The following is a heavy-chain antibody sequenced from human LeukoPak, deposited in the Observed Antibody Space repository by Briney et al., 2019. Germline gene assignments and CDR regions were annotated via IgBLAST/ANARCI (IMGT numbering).Heavy chain of an antibody. V-gene: IGHV3-53*01. J-gene: IGHJ4*02. D-gene: IGHD5-24*01. CDR3: AREEMAVSGYFDY. CDR2: ISSGGGI. CDR1: GFTFNTHA. Sequence: GGSLRLSCAASGFTFNTHAMSWVRQAPGKGLEWVSLISSGGGIYYADSVKGRFTISRDNSKSMVYLQMNSLRADDTAVYYCAREEMAVSGYFDYWGQGILVTVSS.